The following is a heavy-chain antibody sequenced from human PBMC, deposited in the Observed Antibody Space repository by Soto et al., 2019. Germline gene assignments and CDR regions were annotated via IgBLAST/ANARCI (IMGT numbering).Heavy chain of an antibody. CDR2: IYYSGST. CDR3: ARHGPLSNNWNQLDY. V-gene: IGHV4-39*01. Sequence: QLQLQESGPGLVKPSETLSLTCTVSGGSISSSSYYWGWIRQPPGKGLEWIGNIYYSGSTYYNPSLKSRGTISVDTSKNHCSLKLSSVTAADTAVYYCARHGPLSNNWNQLDYWGQGTLVTVSS. D-gene: IGHD1-1*01. J-gene: IGHJ4*02. CDR1: GGSISSSSYY.